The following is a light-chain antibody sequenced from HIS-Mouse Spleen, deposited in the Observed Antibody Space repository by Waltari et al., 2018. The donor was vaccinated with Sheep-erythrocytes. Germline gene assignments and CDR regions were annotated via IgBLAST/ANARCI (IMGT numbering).Light chain of an antibody. CDR2: DVS. Sequence: QSALTQPRPVSGSPGQSVTISCTGTSRDVGGYNYVCLYQQHPGKAPKLMIYDVSKRPSGVPDRFSGSKSGNTASLTISGLQAEDEADYYCCSYAGSYNHVFATGTKVTVL. CDR3: CSYAGSYNHV. J-gene: IGLJ1*01. CDR1: SRDVGGYNY. V-gene: IGLV2-11*01.